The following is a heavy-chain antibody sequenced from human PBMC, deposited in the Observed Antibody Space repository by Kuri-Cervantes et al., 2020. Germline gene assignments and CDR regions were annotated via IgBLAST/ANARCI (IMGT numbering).Heavy chain of an antibody. D-gene: IGHD6-19*01. CDR2: ISYDGSNK. CDR3: AKDLYTSARKAIDY. Sequence: GESLKISCAASGFTFSSYGMHWVRQAPGKGLEWVAVISYDGSNKYYADSVKGRFTISRDNSKNTLYLQMNSLRAEDAAVYYCAKDLYTSARKAIDYWGHGTLVTVSS. CDR1: GFTFSSYG. J-gene: IGHJ4*03. V-gene: IGHV3-30*18.